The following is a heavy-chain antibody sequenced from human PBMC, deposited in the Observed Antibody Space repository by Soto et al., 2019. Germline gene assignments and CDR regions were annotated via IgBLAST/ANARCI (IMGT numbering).Heavy chain of an antibody. CDR3: ASEPRSSIAARGWFDP. V-gene: IGHV6-1*01. J-gene: IGHJ5*02. D-gene: IGHD6-6*01. CDR1: GDSVSSNSAA. Sequence: PSQTLSLPCAISGDSVSSNSAAWNWIRQSPSRGLEWLGRTYYRSKWYNDYAVSVKSRITINPDTSKNQFSLQLNSVTPEDTAVYYCASEPRSSIAARGWFDPWGQGTLVTVSS. CDR2: TYYRSKWYN.